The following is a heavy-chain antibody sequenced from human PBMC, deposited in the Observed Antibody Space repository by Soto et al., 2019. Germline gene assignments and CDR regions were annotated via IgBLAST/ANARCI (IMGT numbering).Heavy chain of an antibody. V-gene: IGHV3-23*01. J-gene: IGHJ4*02. Sequence: GGSLRLSCAASGFTFSSYVMSWVRQAPGKGLEWVSAISGSGGSTYYADSVKGRFTISRDNSKNTLYLQMNSLRAEDTAVYYCAKIYQGIGVAAYWGQGTLVTVSS. D-gene: IGHD6-19*01. CDR3: AKIYQGIGVAAY. CDR1: GFTFSSYV. CDR2: ISGSGGST.